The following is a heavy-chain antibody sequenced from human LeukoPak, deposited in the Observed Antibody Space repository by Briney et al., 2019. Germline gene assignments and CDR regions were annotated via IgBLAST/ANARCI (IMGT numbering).Heavy chain of an antibody. CDR2: ISGSGGST. CDR3: AKEAGSSGWYRGPDAFDI. J-gene: IGHJ3*02. D-gene: IGHD6-19*01. Sequence: GGSLRLSCAASGFTFSSYAMSWVRQAPGKGLEWVSAISGSGGSTYYADSVKGRFTISRDNSKNTLYLQMNSLRAEGTAVYYCAKEAGSSGWYRGPDAFDIWGQGTMVTVSS. V-gene: IGHV3-23*01. CDR1: GFTFSSYA.